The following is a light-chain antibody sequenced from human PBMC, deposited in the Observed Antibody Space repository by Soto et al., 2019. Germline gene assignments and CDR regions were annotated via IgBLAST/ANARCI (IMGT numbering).Light chain of an antibody. CDR3: QQTYSTPSGA. J-gene: IGKJ1*01. V-gene: IGKV1-39*01. Sequence: DIQMTQSPSSLSASVGDRVTITCRASESIRNNLNWYQQKPGKAPKLLIYDASTLQSGVPSRFSGGGSGTEFTLTIGSLQPEDFTTYYCQQTYSTPSGAFGQGTKVEFK. CDR1: ESIRNN. CDR2: DAS.